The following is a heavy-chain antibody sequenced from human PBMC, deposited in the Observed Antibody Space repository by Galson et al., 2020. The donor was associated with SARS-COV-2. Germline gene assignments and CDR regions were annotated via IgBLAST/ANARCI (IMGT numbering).Heavy chain of an antibody. J-gene: IGHJ5*02. CDR2: INSDGSST. D-gene: IGHD3-3*01. Sequence: TGGSLRLSCAASGFTFSSYWMHWVRQAPGKGLVWVSRINSDGSSTSYADSVKGRFTISRDNAKNTLYLQMNSLRAEDTAVYYCARGPYYDFWSGYYINPDVRPDTSEYNWFDPWGQGTLVTVSS. CDR1: GFTFSSYW. V-gene: IGHV3-74*01. CDR3: ARGPYYDFWSGYYINPDVRPDTSEYNWFDP.